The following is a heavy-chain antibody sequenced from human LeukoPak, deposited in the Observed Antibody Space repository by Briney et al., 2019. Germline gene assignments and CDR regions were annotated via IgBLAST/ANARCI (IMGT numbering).Heavy chain of an antibody. V-gene: IGHV3-66*01. CDR1: GFTVSSNY. D-gene: IGHD6-25*01. Sequence: GGSLRLSCAASGFTVSSNYMSWVRQAPGKGLEWVSVIDSGGSTYYADSVKGRFTISRDNFKNTLNLQINSLRAEDTAVYYCAKDAALGMDVWGQGTTVTVSS. CDR2: IDSGGST. CDR3: AKDAALGMDV. J-gene: IGHJ6*02.